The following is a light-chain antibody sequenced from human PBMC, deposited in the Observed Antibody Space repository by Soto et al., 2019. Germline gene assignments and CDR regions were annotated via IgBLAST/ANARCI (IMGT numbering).Light chain of an antibody. CDR3: QQTHSVPLT. CDR1: ETISRS. J-gene: IGKJ5*01. V-gene: IGKV1-39*01. Sequence: DIQMTQSPSSLSASAGDRVTITCRASETISRSLNWFQQKPGKAPKLLIYAASILQNEVPSRFSGSGSGTDFTLSITSLQFEDFATYYCQQTHSVPLTFGQGTRLENK. CDR2: AAS.